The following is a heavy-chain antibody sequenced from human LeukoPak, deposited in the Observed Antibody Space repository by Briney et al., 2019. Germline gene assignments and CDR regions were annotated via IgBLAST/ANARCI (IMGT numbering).Heavy chain of an antibody. J-gene: IGHJ3*02. CDR3: ARILPRRDGWPSNWHAFDI. V-gene: IGHV2-70*11. CDR2: INCDDNK. CDR1: GGSISSSSYY. D-gene: IGHD5-24*01. Sequence: TLSLTCTVSGGSISSSSYYWGWIRPPPGKALDWLARINCDDNKYDIPSMKTSLTISNDTTKHQVVHTTTNMDLVDTATYYCARILPRRDGWPSNWHAFDIWGEGTMVTVSS.